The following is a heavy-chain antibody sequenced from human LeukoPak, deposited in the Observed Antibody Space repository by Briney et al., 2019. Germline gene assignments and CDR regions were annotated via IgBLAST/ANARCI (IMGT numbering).Heavy chain of an antibody. V-gene: IGHV4-39*07. J-gene: IGHJ4*02. CDR3: ARGSSWYTVDY. D-gene: IGHD6-13*01. Sequence: SETLSLTCTVSGGSISSSSYYWGWIRQPPGKGLEWIGSIYYSGSTYYNPSLKSRVTISVDTSKNQFSLKLSSVTAADTAVYYCARGSSWYTVDYWGQGTLVTVSS. CDR2: IYYSGST. CDR1: GGSISSSSYY.